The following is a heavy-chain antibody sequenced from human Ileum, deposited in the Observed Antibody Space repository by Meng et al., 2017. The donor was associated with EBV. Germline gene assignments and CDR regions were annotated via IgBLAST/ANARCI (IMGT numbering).Heavy chain of an antibody. CDR1: GDSISSGTC. CDR2: VYHRGDT. Sequence: VRLQESGPGLVKPPGTLFLTCTASGDSISSGTCCSWVRQPPGKGLGWIGEVYHRGDTNYNPSLKSRVDISVDKSKNQFYLSLFSVTAADTAVYYCGRDQGRELINHWGQGTLVTVSS. V-gene: IGHV4-4*03. J-gene: IGHJ4*02. CDR3: GRDQGRELINH. D-gene: IGHD1-7*01.